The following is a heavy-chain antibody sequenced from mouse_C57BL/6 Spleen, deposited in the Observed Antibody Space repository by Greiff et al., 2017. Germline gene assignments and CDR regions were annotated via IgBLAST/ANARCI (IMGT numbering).Heavy chain of an antibody. D-gene: IGHD2-5*01. CDR1: GYTFTSYW. V-gene: IGHV1-50*01. Sequence: QVQLQQPGAELVKPGASVKLSCKASGYTFTSYWMQWVKQRPGQGLEWIGEIDPSDSYTNYNQKFKGKATLTVDTSSSTAYMQLSSLTSEDSAVYYCASYSNYVYFDYWGQGTTLTVSS. J-gene: IGHJ2*01. CDR2: IDPSDSYT. CDR3: ASYSNYVYFDY.